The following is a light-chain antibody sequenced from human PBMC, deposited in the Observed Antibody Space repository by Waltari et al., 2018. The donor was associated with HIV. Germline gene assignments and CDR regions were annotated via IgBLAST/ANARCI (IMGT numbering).Light chain of an antibody. CDR3: MHGQQTPV. J-gene: IGKJ1*01. V-gene: IGKV2-28*01. CDR1: QSLLHNNGHNY. Sequence: DIAMIQSPDSLAVSPGEPASISCRSSQSLLHNNGHNYLDWYIQRPGQAPELLIYLASRWASGVPDRIAGSGSGTDFILKISRVEPEDVGVYYCMHGQQTPVFGQGTQVEV. CDR2: LAS.